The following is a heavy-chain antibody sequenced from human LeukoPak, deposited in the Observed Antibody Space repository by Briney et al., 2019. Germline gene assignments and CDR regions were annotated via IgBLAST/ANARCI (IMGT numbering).Heavy chain of an antibody. CDR1: GFTFTSSA. D-gene: IGHD3-3*01. CDR2: IVVGSGNT. CDR3: ARSLSLSYDFWVFDY. Sequence: GASVKVSCKASGFTFTSSAMQWVRQARGQRLEWIGWIVVGSGNTNYAQKFQERVTITRDMSTSTAYMELSSLRSEDTAVYYCARSLSLSYDFWVFDYWGQGTLVTVSS. V-gene: IGHV1-58*02. J-gene: IGHJ4*02.